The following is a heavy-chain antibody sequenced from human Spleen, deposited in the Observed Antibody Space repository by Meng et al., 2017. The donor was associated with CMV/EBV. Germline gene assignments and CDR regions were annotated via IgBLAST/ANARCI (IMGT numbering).Heavy chain of an antibody. V-gene: IGHV1-69*02. Sequence: FSSYTISWVRQAPGQGLEWMGRIIPILGIANYAQKFQGRVTITADKSTSTAYMELSSLRSEDTAVYYCARGEVRITIFGVVCGGMDVWGQGTTVTVSS. CDR3: ARGEVRITIFGVVCGGMDV. CDR1: FSSYT. D-gene: IGHD3-3*01. J-gene: IGHJ6*02. CDR2: IIPILGIA.